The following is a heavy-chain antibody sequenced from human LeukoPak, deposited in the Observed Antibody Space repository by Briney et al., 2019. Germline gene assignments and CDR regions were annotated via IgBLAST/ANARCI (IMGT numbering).Heavy chain of an antibody. D-gene: IGHD5-18*01. Sequence: SETLSLTCTVSGYSISSGYYWGWIRQPPGKGLEWIGSIYHSGSTYYNPSLKSRVTISVDTSKNQFSLKLSSVTAADTAVYYCARVHTAMVMSWGQGTLVTVSS. CDR2: IYHSGST. V-gene: IGHV4-38-2*02. CDR3: ARVHTAMVMS. J-gene: IGHJ5*02. CDR1: GYSISSGYY.